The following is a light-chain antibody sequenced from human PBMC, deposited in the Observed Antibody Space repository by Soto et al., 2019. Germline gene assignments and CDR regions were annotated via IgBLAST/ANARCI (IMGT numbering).Light chain of an antibody. CDR1: SSNIGAGY. J-gene: IGLJ3*02. CDR3: QSYDSSLRGSV. CDR2: GNS. V-gene: IGLV1-40*01. Sequence: QSVLTQPPSVSGAPGQRVTISCTGSSSNIGAGYVYWYQQLPGTAPKLLIYGNSNRPSGVPDRFSGSKSGTSASLAITGLQAEDEADYYCQSYDSSLRGSVFGGGTKLTVL.